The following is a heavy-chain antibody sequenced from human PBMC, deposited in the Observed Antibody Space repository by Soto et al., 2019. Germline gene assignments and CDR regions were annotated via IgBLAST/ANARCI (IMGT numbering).Heavy chain of an antibody. J-gene: IGHJ5*02. CDR1: GGSINSYY. D-gene: IGHD1-7*01. V-gene: IGHV4-59*08. CDR2: IYYSGST. Sequence: QVKLQESGPGLVKPSETLSLTCTVSGGSINSYYWSWIRQPPGKGLEWIGYIYYSGSTNYNPSLKSRITISADTSMNQLFLTLRSVTAADTAVYFCARHISSGTNIAAIRSFDPWGQGTLVTVSS. CDR3: ARHISSGTNIAAIRSFDP.